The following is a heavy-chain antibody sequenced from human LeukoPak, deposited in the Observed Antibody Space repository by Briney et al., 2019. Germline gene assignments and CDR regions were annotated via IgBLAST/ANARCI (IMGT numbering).Heavy chain of an antibody. J-gene: IGHJ4*02. D-gene: IGHD3-10*01. Sequence: GGSLRLSCATSGFTFSSSWMSWVRQAPGKGLECVANLKEDGREKYYVDSVKGRFTISRDNAKNSLYPQMSSLRAEDTAVYYCARGGRPDYWGQGTLVTVSS. CDR2: LKEDGREK. CDR1: GFTFSSSW. V-gene: IGHV3-7*01. CDR3: ARGGRPDY.